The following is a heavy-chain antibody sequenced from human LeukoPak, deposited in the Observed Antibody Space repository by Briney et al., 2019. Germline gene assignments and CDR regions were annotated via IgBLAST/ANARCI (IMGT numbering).Heavy chain of an antibody. D-gene: IGHD6-6*01. J-gene: IGHJ1*01. CDR3: ARDGYSSSPRYFQH. CDR2: IRYDGSKK. V-gene: IGHV3-30*02. Sequence: GGSLRLSCAASGFIFSSYGMHWVRQAPGKGLEWVAFIRYDGSKKYYADSVKGRFTISRDNSKNTLYLQMNSLRAEDTAVYYCARDGYSSSPRYFQHWGQGTLVTVSS. CDR1: GFIFSSYG.